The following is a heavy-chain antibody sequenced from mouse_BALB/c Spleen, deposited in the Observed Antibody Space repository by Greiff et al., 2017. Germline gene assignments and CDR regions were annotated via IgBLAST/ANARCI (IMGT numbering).Heavy chain of an antibody. Sequence: EVQVVESGGGLVQPKGSLKLSCAASGFTFNTYAMNWVRQAPGKGLEWVARIRSKSNNYATYYADSVKDRFTISRDDSQSMLYLQMNNLKTEDTAMYYCVRRGFDYWGQGTTLTVSS. CDR2: IRSKSNNYAT. J-gene: IGHJ2*01. CDR1: GFTFNTYA. CDR3: VRRGFDY. V-gene: IGHV10-1*02.